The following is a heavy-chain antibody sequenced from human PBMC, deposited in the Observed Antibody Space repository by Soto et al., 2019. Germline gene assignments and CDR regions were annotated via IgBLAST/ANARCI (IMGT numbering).Heavy chain of an antibody. CDR2: IIPIFGTA. CDR1: GGTFSSYA. Sequence: VNVSCKXSGGTFSSYAISWVRQAPGQGLEWMGGIIPIFGTANYAQKFQGRVTITADESTSTAYMELSSLRSEETAVYYCARDSGYDAFDIWGQGTMVTVSS. D-gene: IGHD5-12*01. V-gene: IGHV1-69*13. CDR3: ARDSGYDAFDI. J-gene: IGHJ3*02.